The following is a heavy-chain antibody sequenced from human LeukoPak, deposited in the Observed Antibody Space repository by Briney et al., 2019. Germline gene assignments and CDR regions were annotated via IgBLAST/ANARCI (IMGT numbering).Heavy chain of an antibody. J-gene: IGHJ2*01. CDR2: VSNSSSYT. V-gene: IGHV3-11*06. CDR1: GFTFSDNY. D-gene: IGHD3-22*01. CDR3: ARDSGKGGVVAKGGNFDL. Sequence: AGSLRLSCAASGFTFSDNYKSWIRQHPRKGMEWVSYVSNSSSYTNYADSVKGRFTISRDNAKNSLSLQMNSLRAEDTAVYYCARDSGKGGVVAKGGNFDLWGRGTLVTVSS.